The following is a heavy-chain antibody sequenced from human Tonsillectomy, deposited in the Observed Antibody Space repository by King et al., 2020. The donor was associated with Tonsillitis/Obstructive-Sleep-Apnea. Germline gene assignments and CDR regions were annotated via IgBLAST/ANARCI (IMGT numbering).Heavy chain of an antibody. V-gene: IGHV1-18*01. J-gene: IGHJ1*01. D-gene: IGHD6-19*01. Sequence: VQLVQSGAEVKKPGASVKVSCKASGYTFTSYGISWVRQAPGQGLEWMGWISAYNGNTNYAQKLQGRVTMTTDTSTGTAYMELRSLRSDDTAVYYCARDRASEWLGTQFQHWGQGTLVTVSS. CDR3: ARDRASEWLGTQFQH. CDR2: ISAYNGNT. CDR1: GYTFTSYG.